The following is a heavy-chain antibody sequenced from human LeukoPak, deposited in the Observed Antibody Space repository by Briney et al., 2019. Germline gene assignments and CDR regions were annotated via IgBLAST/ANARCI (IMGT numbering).Heavy chain of an antibody. J-gene: IGHJ5*02. D-gene: IGHD3-10*01. CDR2: IYYSGST. V-gene: IGHV4-59*01. Sequence: PSETLSLTCTISGGSISSYYWSWIRQPPGKGLEWIGYIYYSGSTNYNPSLKSRVTISVDTPKNQFSLKLSSVTAADTAVYYCARLGGVVGSGSSKWFDPWGQGTLVTVSS. CDR3: ARLGGVVGSGSSKWFDP. CDR1: GGSISSYY.